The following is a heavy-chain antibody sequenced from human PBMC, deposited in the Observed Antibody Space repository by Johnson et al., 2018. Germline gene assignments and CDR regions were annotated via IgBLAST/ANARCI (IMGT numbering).Heavy chain of an antibody. V-gene: IGHV3-33*01. J-gene: IGHJ5*02. CDR1: GFTLSNYG. D-gene: IGHD3-10*01. Sequence: QVQLVQSGGGVVQPGRSLRLSCAASGFTLSNYGMHWVRRAPGKGLEWVALIWYDGTKEYYADSVKGRFILSRDNSQNTLYLQTKSPKAEETGVYYCARDWSGHWFDPWGQGTLVTVSS. CDR2: IWYDGTKE. CDR3: ARDWSGHWFDP.